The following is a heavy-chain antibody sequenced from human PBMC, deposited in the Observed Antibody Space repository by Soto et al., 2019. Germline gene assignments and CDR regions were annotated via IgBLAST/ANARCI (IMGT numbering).Heavy chain of an antibody. Sequence: GGSLRLSCAASGFTFSSNWMHWVRRLPGRGLVWVSRINPGVGSYYADSVKGRFTISRDNSKNTIYLQMDSLRADDTALYYCAQDRRAGGNYGFYFEHWGHGTLVTVSS. CDR2: INPGVGS. V-gene: IGHV3-53*01. CDR1: GFTFSSNW. CDR3: AQDRRAGGNYGFYFEH. D-gene: IGHD4-17*01. J-gene: IGHJ5*02.